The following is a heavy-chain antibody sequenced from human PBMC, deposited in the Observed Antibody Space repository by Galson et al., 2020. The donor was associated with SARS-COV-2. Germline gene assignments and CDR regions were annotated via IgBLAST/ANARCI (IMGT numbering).Heavy chain of an antibody. Sequence: ASVKVSCKASRFTFTNFPINWVRQAPGKGLEGMGWINPNSGNTGYAQKLQVRVTMTRHTATSTAYMDLSSLRPEDTAVYYCASVWECGFSYGNWFDPWGQGTLVTVSS. V-gene: IGHV1-8*02. CDR2: INPNSGNT. CDR3: ASVWECGFSYGNWFDP. J-gene: IGHJ5*02. D-gene: IGHD5-18*01. CDR1: RFTFTNFP.